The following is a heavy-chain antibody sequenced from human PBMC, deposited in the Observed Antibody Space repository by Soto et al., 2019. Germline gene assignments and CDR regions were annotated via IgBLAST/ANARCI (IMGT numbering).Heavy chain of an antibody. CDR3: ARDREARTYYYGSGSYVDYYYGMDV. CDR1: GYTFTSYG. J-gene: IGHJ6*02. V-gene: IGHV1-18*01. Sequence: ASVKVSCKASGYTFTSYGISWVRQAPGQGLEWMGWISAYNGNTNYAQKLQGRVTMTTDTSTSTAYMELRSLRSDDTAVYYCARDREARTYYYGSGSYVDYYYGMDVWGQGTTVTV. D-gene: IGHD3-10*01. CDR2: ISAYNGNT.